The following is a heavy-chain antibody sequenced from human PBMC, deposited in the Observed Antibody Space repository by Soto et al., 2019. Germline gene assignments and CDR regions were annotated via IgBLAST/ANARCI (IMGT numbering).Heavy chain of an antibody. Sequence: QVQLQESGPGLVKPSEILSLTCTVSGGSVSSGRFYWSWIRQPPGKGLEWIGYKYYSGSTKYNPTLRSRVTISVDTSKNQFSLKLTSVTAADTAVYYCARSGSGSGLLGGQGTVVTVSS. CDR1: GGSVSSGRFY. J-gene: IGHJ4*02. V-gene: IGHV4-61*01. D-gene: IGHD6-19*01. CDR2: KYYSGST. CDR3: ARSGSGSGLL.